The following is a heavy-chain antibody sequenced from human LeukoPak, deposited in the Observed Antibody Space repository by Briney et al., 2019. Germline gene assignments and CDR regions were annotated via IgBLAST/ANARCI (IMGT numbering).Heavy chain of an antibody. J-gene: IGHJ4*02. CDR2: INHSGST. CDR1: GGSIVISGYY. Sequence: SETLSLTCTVSGGSIVISGYYWGWIRQPPGKGLEWIGEINHSGSTNYNPSLKSRVTISVDTSKNQFSLKLSSVTAADTAVYYCARLRVAVAGNSIDYWGQGTLVTVSS. V-gene: IGHV4-39*07. D-gene: IGHD6-19*01. CDR3: ARLRVAVAGNSIDY.